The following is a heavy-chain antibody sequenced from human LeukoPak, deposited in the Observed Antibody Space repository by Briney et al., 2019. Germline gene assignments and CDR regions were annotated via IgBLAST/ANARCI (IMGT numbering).Heavy chain of an antibody. J-gene: IGHJ5*02. CDR3: ARAERWLQLHWFDP. CDR1: GYTFTGYC. V-gene: IGHV1-2*02. D-gene: IGHD5-24*01. Sequence: ASVKVSCKASGYTFTGYCMHWVRQAPGQGLEWMGWINPSSGGTNYAQKFRGRVTMTRDTSISTAYTELSRLRSDDTAVYYCARAERWLQLHWFDPWGQGTLVTVSS. CDR2: INPSSGGT.